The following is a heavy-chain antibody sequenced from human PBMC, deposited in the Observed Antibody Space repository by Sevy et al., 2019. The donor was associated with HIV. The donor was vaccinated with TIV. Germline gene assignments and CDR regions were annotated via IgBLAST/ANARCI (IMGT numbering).Heavy chain of an antibody. CDR3: ARVVLYYDANYCDY. CDR2: ISGTSGTI. V-gene: IGHV3-48*02. D-gene: IGHD3-22*01. CDR1: GFTFSAYG. J-gene: IGHJ4*02. Sequence: GGSLRLSCAASGFTFSAYGMHWVRQAPGKGLEWLSYISGTSGTIYYAASVKGRFTISRDNAKNSVYLQMNSLRDEDTAVYYCARVVLYYDANYCDYWGQGALVTVSS.